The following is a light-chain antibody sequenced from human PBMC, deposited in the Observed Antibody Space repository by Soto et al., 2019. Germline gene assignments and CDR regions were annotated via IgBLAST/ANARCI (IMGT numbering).Light chain of an antibody. CDR3: ASWDDSLNAVT. CDR1: TSNIGGNT. V-gene: IGLV1-44*01. Sequence: QSVLTQPPSXXXXXXXRXTISCSGSTSNIGGNTVNWYQQLPGTAPKLLIYSNDHRPSGVPDRFSGSKSGTSASLAISGLQSEDEAAYYCASWDDSLNAVTFGGGTKLTVL. CDR2: SND. J-gene: IGLJ2*01.